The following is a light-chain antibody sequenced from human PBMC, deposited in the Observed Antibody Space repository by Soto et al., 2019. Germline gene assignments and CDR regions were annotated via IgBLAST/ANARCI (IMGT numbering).Light chain of an antibody. J-gene: IGKJ2*01. CDR1: KDISNY. CDR2: DAY. Sequence: DIQMTQSPSSLSASVGDRVTITCQARKDISNYLNWYQQKPGKAPKLLIYDAYNLETRVSSRFSGSGSGTDYTFTISSLQTEDIATYYCQQYDNIPPYTFGQGTKLEIK. V-gene: IGKV1-33*01. CDR3: QQYDNIPPYT.